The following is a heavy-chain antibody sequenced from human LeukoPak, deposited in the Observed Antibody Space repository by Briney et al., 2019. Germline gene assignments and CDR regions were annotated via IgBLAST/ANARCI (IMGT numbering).Heavy chain of an antibody. J-gene: IGHJ4*02. Sequence: PSETLSLTCAVYGGSFSGYYWSWIRQPPGKGLEWIGEINHSGSTNYNPSLKSRVTISVDTSKNQFSLKLSSVTAADTAVYYCARVSTSVAGTVDYWGQGTLVTVSS. CDR3: ARVSTSVAGTVDY. V-gene: IGHV4-34*01. CDR1: GGSFSGYY. CDR2: INHSGST. D-gene: IGHD6-19*01.